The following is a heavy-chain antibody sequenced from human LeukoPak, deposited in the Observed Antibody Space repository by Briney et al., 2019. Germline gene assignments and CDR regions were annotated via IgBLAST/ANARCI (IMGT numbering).Heavy chain of an antibody. V-gene: IGHV3-74*01. CDR3: TRGSATSTWYGASDI. J-gene: IGHJ3*02. CDR1: GFTFSSYW. Sequence: GGSLRLSCAASGFTFSSYWMHWVRQAPGKWLVWVSRIYVDDSSTSYADSVKGRFTISRDNAKNTLYLQMNSLRAEDTAVYYCTRGSATSTWYGASDIWGQGTMVTVSS. D-gene: IGHD6-13*01. CDR2: IYVDDSST.